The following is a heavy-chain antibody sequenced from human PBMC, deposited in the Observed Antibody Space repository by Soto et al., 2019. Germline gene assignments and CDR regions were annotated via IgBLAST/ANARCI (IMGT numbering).Heavy chain of an antibody. J-gene: IGHJ4*02. CDR1: GFTFNNAW. Sequence: EVQLVESGGGLVEPGESLRLSCAASGFTFNNAWMSWVRQAPGKGLEWVGRIKSRADGETTDYAVPVKGRFPISRDDSKNTLSLQRHSLKIEDTAVYYCTTGTAVAKYYFDFWGQGTLVTVSS. V-gene: IGHV3-15*01. CDR3: TTGTAVAKYYFDF. CDR2: IKSRADGETT. D-gene: IGHD5-18*01.